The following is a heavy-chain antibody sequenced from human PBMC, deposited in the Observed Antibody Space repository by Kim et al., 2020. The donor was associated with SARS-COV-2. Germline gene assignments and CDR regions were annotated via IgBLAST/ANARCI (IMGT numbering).Heavy chain of an antibody. J-gene: IGHJ6*02. CDR3: ARAGPVVVPAVIYYYYYGMDV. Sequence: GGSLRLSCAASGFTFSSYAMHWVRQAPGKGLEWVAVISYDGSNKYYADSVKGRFTISRDNSKNTLYLQMNSLRAEDTAVYYCARAGPVVVPAVIYYYYYGMDVWGQGTTVTVSS. CDR2: ISYDGSNK. D-gene: IGHD2-2*01. CDR1: GFTFSSYA. V-gene: IGHV3-30-3*01.